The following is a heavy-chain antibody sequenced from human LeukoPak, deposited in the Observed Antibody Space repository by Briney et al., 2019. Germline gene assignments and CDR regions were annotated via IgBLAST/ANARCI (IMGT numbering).Heavy chain of an antibody. V-gene: IGHV4-59*11. CDR1: GGSISSHY. D-gene: IGHD3-16*01. Sequence: SETLSLTCTVSGGSISSHYWTWVRQPPGEGLEWIGQIHYSGKADYNPSLRSRITISVDTSKNQMSLKVTPVTAADTAVYYCARFGVDYDMDVWGQGTTVTVS. J-gene: IGHJ6*02. CDR3: ARFGVDYDMDV. CDR2: IHYSGKA.